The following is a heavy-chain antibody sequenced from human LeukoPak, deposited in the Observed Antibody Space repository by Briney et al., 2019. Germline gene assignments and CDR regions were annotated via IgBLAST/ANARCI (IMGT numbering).Heavy chain of an antibody. V-gene: IGHV1-69*05. CDR3: ARGGGSSSWSYYYYYYMDV. CDR2: IIPIFGTA. D-gene: IGHD6-13*01. J-gene: IGHJ6*03. Sequence: SVKVSCKASGGTFSSYAISWVRQAPGQGLEWMGGIIPIFGTANYAQKFQGRVTITTDESTSTAYMELSSLRSEDTVVYYCARGGGSSSWSYYYYYYMDVWGKGTTVTVSS. CDR1: GGTFSSYA.